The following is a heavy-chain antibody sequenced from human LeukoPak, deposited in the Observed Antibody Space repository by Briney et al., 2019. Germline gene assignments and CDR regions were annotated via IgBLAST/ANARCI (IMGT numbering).Heavy chain of an antibody. CDR2: IYTSGST. Sequence: SETLSLTCTVSGGSISSYYWSWIRQPAGKGLEWIGRIYTSGSTNYNPSLKSRVTMSVDTSKNQFSLKLSSVTAADTAVYYCASTPDSSSWYRDIIWFDPWGQGTLVTVSS. D-gene: IGHD6-13*01. J-gene: IGHJ5*02. CDR1: GGSISSYY. CDR3: ASTPDSSSWYRDIIWFDP. V-gene: IGHV4-4*07.